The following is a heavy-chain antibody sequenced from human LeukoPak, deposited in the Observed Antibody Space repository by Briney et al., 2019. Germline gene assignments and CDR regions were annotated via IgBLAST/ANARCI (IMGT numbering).Heavy chain of an antibody. Sequence: GGSLRLSCAASGFTFSSYGMHWVRQAPGKGLEWVAVIWYDGSNKYYADSVKGRFTISRDNSKNTLYLQMNSLRAEDTAAYYCAREGEVVTTGDAFDIWGQGTMVTVSS. CDR1: GFTFSSYG. V-gene: IGHV3-33*01. CDR2: IWYDGSNK. CDR3: AREGEVVTTGDAFDI. D-gene: IGHD4-23*01. J-gene: IGHJ3*02.